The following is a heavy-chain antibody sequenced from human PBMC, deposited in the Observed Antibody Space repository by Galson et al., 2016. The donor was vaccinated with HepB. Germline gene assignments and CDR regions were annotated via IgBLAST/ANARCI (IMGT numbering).Heavy chain of an antibody. J-gene: IGHJ6*04. CDR1: GGSIIGYY. V-gene: IGHV4-59*01. D-gene: IGHD6-6*01. Sequence: SETLSLTCTVAGGSIIGYYWSWIRQSPETGLEWIGYIYYTGSTNYNPSLKSRVTISADTSKNQFSLNLNSVTAADTAVYYCARCARVDGMDVWGKGTTVTVSS. CDR2: IYYTGST. CDR3: ARCARVDGMDV.